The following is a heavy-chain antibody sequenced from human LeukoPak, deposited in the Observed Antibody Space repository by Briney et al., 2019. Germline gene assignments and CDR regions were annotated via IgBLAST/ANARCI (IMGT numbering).Heavy chain of an antibody. CDR2: IYYSGST. Sequence: PSETLSLTCTVFGGSISSGGYYWSWIRQHPGKGLEWIGYIYYSGSTYYNPSLKSRVTISVDTSKNQFSLKLSSVTAADTAVYYCARSVAVAANWFDPWGQGTLVTVSS. V-gene: IGHV4-31*03. D-gene: IGHD6-19*01. J-gene: IGHJ5*02. CDR1: GGSISSGGYY. CDR3: ARSVAVAANWFDP.